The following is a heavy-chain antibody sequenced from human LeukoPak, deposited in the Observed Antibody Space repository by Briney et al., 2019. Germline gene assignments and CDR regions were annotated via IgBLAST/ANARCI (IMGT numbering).Heavy chain of an antibody. Sequence: GASVKISCKASGYTFTGYCMHWVRQAPGQGLEWMGWINPKSGGTNYAQKFQGRVTLTRDTSIRTTYMELSRLRYDDTAVYYCSRGLGNSGWYAPPLGYFDYWGQGTLVTVSS. J-gene: IGHJ4*02. CDR2: INPKSGGT. CDR1: GYTFTGYC. V-gene: IGHV1-2*02. D-gene: IGHD6-19*01. CDR3: SRGLGNSGWYAPPLGYFDY.